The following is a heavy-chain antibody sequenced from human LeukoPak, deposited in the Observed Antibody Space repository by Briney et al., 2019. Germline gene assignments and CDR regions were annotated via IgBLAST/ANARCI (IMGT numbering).Heavy chain of an antibody. CDR3: ARDGGYSSGHFGY. CDR2: ISSSSSYI. V-gene: IGHV3-21*01. CDR1: GFTFSSYS. J-gene: IGHJ4*02. Sequence: GGSLRLSCAASGFTFSSYSMNWVRQAPGKGLEWVSSISSSSSYIYYADSVKGRFTISRDNAKNSLYLQMNSLRAEDTAVYYCARDGGYSSGHFGYWGQGTLVTVSS. D-gene: IGHD6-25*01.